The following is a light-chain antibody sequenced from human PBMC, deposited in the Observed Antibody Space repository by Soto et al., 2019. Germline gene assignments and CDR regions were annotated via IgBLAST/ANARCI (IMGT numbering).Light chain of an antibody. CDR1: RGDNGASNS. V-gene: IGLV2-14*01. CDR3: ISYKTDDTFV. Sequence: QSALTQPASVSGSPGQSITISCAGTRGDNGASNSVSWYQHLPGRSPTLIIYEATNRPSGVSERFSGSKAGDTASLTISGLQADDEAEYFCISYKTDDTFVFGSGTKVTVL. CDR2: EAT. J-gene: IGLJ1*01.